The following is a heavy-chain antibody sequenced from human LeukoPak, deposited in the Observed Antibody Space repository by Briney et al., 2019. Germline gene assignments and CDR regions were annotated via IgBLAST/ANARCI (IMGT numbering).Heavy chain of an antibody. Sequence: GRSLRLSCSASGFTGNSSGMHGGRQAPGKGPVWVSRITRDGSSTTYADSVKGRFTTSRDNAKNTLYLQMDSLRDDDTAVYYCARDPGYESWSPFWGGMDVWGNGTTVIVSS. CDR1: GFTGNSSG. V-gene: IGHV3-74*01. CDR2: ITRDGSST. CDR3: ARDPGYESWSPFWGGMDV. D-gene: IGHD3-16*01. J-gene: IGHJ6*04.